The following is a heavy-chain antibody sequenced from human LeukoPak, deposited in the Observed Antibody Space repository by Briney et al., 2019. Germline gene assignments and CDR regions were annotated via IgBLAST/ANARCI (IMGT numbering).Heavy chain of an antibody. CDR3: AKDIDPSGYYYFDY. CDR1: GFTFSSYA. Sequence: GGSLRLSCAASGFTFSSYAMSWVRQAPGKGLEWVSTISGIGGSTHYADSVKGRFAISRDNSKNTLYLQMNSLRAEDTAVYYCAKDIDPSGYYYFDYWGQGTLVSVSS. J-gene: IGHJ4*02. D-gene: IGHD3-22*01. CDR2: ISGIGGST. V-gene: IGHV3-23*01.